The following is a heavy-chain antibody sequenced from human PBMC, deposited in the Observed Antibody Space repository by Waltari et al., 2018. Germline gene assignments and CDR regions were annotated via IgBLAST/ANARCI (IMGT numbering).Heavy chain of an antibody. CDR3: VESGFMDV. Sequence: EVQLVESGGGLVQPGGSLRLSCAASGFSFSTYWMNWARQVPGEGLVCISRINPGGSTTLYADSVKGRFTTSRDNAKNTLYLQMDSLRADDTAVYYCVESGFMDVWGQGTTVIVSS. V-gene: IGHV3-74*01. CDR2: INPGGSTT. J-gene: IGHJ6*02. CDR1: GFSFSTYW. D-gene: IGHD3-10*01.